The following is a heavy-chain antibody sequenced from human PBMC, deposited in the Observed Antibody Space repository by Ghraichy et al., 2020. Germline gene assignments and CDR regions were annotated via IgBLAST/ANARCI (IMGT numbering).Heavy chain of an antibody. D-gene: IGHD2-2*02. CDR2: IYTSGST. J-gene: IGHJ5*02. V-gene: IGHV4-4*07. CDR1: GGSISSYY. CDR3: ARGYCSSTSCYSDNWFDP. Sequence: SETLSLTCTVSGGSISSYYWSWIRQPAGKGLEWIGRIYTSGSTNYNPSLKSRVTMSVDTSKNQFSLKLSSVTAADTAVYYCARGYCSSTSCYSDNWFDPWGQGTLVTVSS.